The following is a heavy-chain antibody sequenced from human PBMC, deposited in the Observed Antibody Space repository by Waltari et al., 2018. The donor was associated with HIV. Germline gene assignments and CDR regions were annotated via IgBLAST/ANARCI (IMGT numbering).Heavy chain of an antibody. D-gene: IGHD6-13*01. CDR3: AKDHEQAAVSFFDY. CDR2: SSGSGGST. J-gene: IGHJ4*02. CDR1: GFTFSSYA. V-gene: IGHV3-23*01. Sequence: EVQLLESGGGLVQPGGSLRLSCAASGFTFSSYAMSWVRPAPGKGLEVVSASSGSGGSTYYADSVKGRFTISRDNSKNTLYLQMNSLRAEDTAVYYCAKDHEQAAVSFFDYWGQGTLVTVSS.